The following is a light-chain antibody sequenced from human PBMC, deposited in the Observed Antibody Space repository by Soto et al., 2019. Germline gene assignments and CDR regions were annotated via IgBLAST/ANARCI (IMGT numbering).Light chain of an antibody. CDR3: QQRSKWPPVT. J-gene: IGKJ4*01. V-gene: IGKV3-11*01. CDR2: DAS. Sequence: EIVLTQSPATLSLSPGERATLSCRSSQSVSSYLAWYQQKPGQAPRLLIYDASNRATGIPARFSGSGSGTDFTLTISSREPEDFAIYYCQQRSKWPPVTFGGGTKVEIK. CDR1: QSVSSY.